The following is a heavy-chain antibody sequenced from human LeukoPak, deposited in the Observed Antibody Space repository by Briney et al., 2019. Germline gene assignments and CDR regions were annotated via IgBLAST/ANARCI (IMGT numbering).Heavy chain of an antibody. CDR1: GFTFSSYA. D-gene: IGHD3-22*01. V-gene: IGHV3-23*01. CDR2: ISGSGGST. Sequence: VGSLRLSCAASGFTFSSYAMSWVRQAPGKGLEWVSAISGSGGSTYYADSVKGRFTISRDNSKNTLYLQMNSLRAEDTAVYYCAKAGSSGYLSYFDYWGQGTLVTVSS. CDR3: AKAGSSGYLSYFDY. J-gene: IGHJ4*02.